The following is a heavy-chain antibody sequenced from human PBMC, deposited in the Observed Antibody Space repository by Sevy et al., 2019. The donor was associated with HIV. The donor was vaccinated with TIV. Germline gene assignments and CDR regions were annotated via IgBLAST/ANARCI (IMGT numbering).Heavy chain of an antibody. J-gene: IGHJ5*02. CDR2: MNPNSGKT. CDR1: GYTFTSYD. CDR3: ARGSTVEDWFDP. D-gene: IGHD2-2*01. V-gene: IGHV1-8*01. Sequence: ASVKVSCKASGYTFTSYDINWVRQATGQGLEWMGWMNPNSGKTGYAQKFQGRVTMTRNTSISTAYMELSSLRSEDTAVYYCARGSTVEDWFDPWGQGTLVTVSS.